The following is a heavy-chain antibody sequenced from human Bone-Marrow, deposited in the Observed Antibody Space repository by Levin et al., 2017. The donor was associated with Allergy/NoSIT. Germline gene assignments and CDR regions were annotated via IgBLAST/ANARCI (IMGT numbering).Heavy chain of an antibody. D-gene: IGHD3-16*01. CDR2: ISMSGSST. Sequence: HPGGSLRLSCAASGFIFPNYGMTWVRQAPGKGLEWVSAISMSGSSTDYADSVNGRFTISRDNRRDTLFLQMNSLRPEDTALYLCVRGSTSPDRWGQGTLVIVSS. V-gene: IGHV3-23*01. CDR3: VRGSTSPDR. J-gene: IGHJ5*02. CDR1: GFIFPNYG.